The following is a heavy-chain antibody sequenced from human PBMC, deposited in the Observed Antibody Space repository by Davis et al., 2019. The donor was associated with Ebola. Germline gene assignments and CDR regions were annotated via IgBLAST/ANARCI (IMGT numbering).Heavy chain of an antibody. Sequence: LSLTCEASGLTFSSYAMHWVRQAPGKGLEWVAVISYDGNNKYYADSVKGRFTIFRDNSKNTLYLQMNSLRGEDTALYYCAKDERRKPQNMDVWGQGTKVIVSS. CDR1: GLTFSSYA. V-gene: IGHV3-30*18. J-gene: IGHJ6*02. CDR3: AKDERRKPQNMDV. CDR2: ISYDGNNK. D-gene: IGHD1-1*01.